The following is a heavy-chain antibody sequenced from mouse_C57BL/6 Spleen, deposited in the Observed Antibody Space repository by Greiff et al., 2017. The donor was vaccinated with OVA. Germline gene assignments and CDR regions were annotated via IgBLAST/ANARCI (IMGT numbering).Heavy chain of an antibody. J-gene: IGHJ2*01. V-gene: IGHV1-26*01. CDR2: INPNNGGT. CDR3: ARGGNYVVVFDY. Sequence: EVQLQQSGPELVKPGASVKISCKASGYTFTDYYMNWVKQSHGKSLEWIGDINPNNGGTSYNQKFKGKATLTVDKSSSTAYMELRSLTSEDSAVYYCARGGNYVVVFDYWGQGTTLTVSS. D-gene: IGHD2-1*01. CDR1: GYTFTDYY.